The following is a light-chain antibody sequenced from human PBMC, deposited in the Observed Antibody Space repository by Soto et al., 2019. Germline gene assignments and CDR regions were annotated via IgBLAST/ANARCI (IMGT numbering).Light chain of an antibody. CDR1: ESVSSN. V-gene: IGKV3-15*01. CDR3: QQYNSWPPYT. J-gene: IGKJ2*01. CDR2: GAS. Sequence: EIVMTQSPDTLSVSRGERATVSCRASESVSSNLAWYQQKAGQAPRLLIYGASTRATGIPARFSGSGSGTEFTLTISTLQSEDVAIYYCQQYNSWPPYTFGQGTKVDIK.